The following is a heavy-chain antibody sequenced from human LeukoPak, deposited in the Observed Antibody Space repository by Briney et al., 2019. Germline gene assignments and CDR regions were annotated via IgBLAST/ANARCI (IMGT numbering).Heavy chain of an antibody. CDR3: ARVRSSTSLCWFDP. J-gene: IGHJ5*02. Sequence: SVKVSCKASGGTFSSYTISWVRQAPGQGLEWMGRIIPTLGIANYAQKFQVRVTITADKSTTTAYMELSSLRSEDTAVYYCARVRSSTSLCWFDPWGQGTLVTVSS. CDR1: GGTFSSYT. V-gene: IGHV1-69*02. CDR2: IIPTLGIA. D-gene: IGHD2-2*01.